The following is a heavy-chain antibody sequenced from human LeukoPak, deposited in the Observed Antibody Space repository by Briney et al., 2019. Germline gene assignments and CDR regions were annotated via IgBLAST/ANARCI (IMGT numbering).Heavy chain of an antibody. J-gene: IGHJ6*03. Sequence: SETLPLTCTVSGGSISSSSYYWGWIRQPPGKGLEWIGSIYYSGSTYYNPSLKSRVTISVDTSKNQFSLKLSSVTAADTAVYYCAVAYGSGNHYYYYYMDVWGKGTTVTISS. CDR3: AVAYGSGNHYYYYYMDV. CDR2: IYYSGST. CDR1: GGSISSSSYY. V-gene: IGHV4-39*01. D-gene: IGHD3-10*01.